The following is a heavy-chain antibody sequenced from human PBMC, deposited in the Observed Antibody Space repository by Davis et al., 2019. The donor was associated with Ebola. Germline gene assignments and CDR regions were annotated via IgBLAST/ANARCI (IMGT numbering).Heavy chain of an antibody. J-gene: IGHJ4*02. CDR1: GFTFSGSA. CDR3: TLTVTTIDY. D-gene: IGHD4-17*01. V-gene: IGHV3-73*01. CDR2: IRSKANSYAT. Sequence: GESLKISCAASGFTFSGSAMHWVRQASRKGLEWVGRIRSKANSYATAYAASVKGRFTISRDDSKNTAYLQMNSLKTEDTAVYYCTLTVTTIDYWGQGTLVTVSS.